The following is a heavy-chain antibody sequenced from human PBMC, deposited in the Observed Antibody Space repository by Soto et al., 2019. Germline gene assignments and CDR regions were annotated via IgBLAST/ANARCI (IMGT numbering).Heavy chain of an antibody. J-gene: IGHJ3*02. V-gene: IGHV1-69*12. D-gene: IGHD2-21*02. Sequence: QVQLVQSGAEVKKPGSSVKVSCKASGGTFSSYAISWVRQAPGQGLEWMGGIIPIFGTANYAQKFQGRVTITADESTSTAYMELSSLRPEDTAVYYCARDSGTYCGGDCSTDAFDIWGQGTMVTVSS. CDR1: GGTFSSYA. CDR2: IIPIFGTA. CDR3: ARDSGTYCGGDCSTDAFDI.